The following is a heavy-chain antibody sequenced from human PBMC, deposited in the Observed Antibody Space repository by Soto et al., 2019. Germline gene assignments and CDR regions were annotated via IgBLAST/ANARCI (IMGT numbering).Heavy chain of an antibody. J-gene: IGHJ5*02. Sequence: SSETLSLTCTVSGVSVSSGSYYWSWIRQPPGRGLEWTGYIYYSGSTNYNPSLKSRVTISVDTSKNQFSLKLSSVTAADTAVYYCAKRITMVRGQFWFDPWGQGTLVTVSS. D-gene: IGHD3-10*01. CDR2: IYYSGST. V-gene: IGHV4-61*01. CDR1: GVSVSSGSYY. CDR3: AKRITMVRGQFWFDP.